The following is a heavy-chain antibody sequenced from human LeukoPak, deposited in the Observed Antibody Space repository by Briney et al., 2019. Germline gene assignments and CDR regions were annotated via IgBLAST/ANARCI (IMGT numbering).Heavy chain of an antibody. J-gene: IGHJ2*01. CDR2: ISGSGDNT. D-gene: IGHD2-2*01. CDR3: ARGLGYCSSTSCYGRYFDL. CDR1: GFTFSGFA. V-gene: IGHV3-20*01. Sequence: GGSLRLSCAASGFTFSGFAMSWVRRTPGKGLEWVSGISGSGDNTLYADSVKGRFTISRDNAKNSLYLQMNSLRAEDTALYHCARGLGYCSSTSCYGRYFDLWGRGTLVTVSS.